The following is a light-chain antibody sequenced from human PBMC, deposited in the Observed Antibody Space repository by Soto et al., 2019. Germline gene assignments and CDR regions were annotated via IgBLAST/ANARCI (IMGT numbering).Light chain of an antibody. CDR1: SSNIGSNY. J-gene: IGLJ3*02. CDR2: RNN. CDR3: AAWDDSLSGSWV. V-gene: IGLV1-47*01. Sequence: QYVLTQPPSASGTPGQRVTISCSGSSSNIGSNYVYWYQQLPGTAPKLLIYRNNQRPSGVPDRFSGSKSGTSASLAISGLRSEDEADYYCAAWDDSLSGSWVFGGGTKVTVL.